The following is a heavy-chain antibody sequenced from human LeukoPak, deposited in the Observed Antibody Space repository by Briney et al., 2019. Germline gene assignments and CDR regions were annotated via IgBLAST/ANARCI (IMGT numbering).Heavy chain of an antibody. CDR1: GFTFSTSW. CDR3: AHISSSWPDY. CDR2: ISGSGGST. V-gene: IGHV3-23*01. J-gene: IGHJ4*02. Sequence: GGSLRLSCVASGFTFSTSWMNWVRQAPGKGLEWVSAISGSGGSTYYADSVKGRFTISRDNSKNTLYLQMNSLRAEDTAVYYCAHISSSWPDYWGQGTLVTVSS. D-gene: IGHD6-13*01.